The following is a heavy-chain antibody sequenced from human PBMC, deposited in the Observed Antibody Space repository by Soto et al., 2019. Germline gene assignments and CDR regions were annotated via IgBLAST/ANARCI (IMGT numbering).Heavy chain of an antibody. D-gene: IGHD3-22*01. CDR1: GGSISSVGYS. J-gene: IGHJ4*02. CDR3: VRETRGTYYYDSSGYVDS. V-gene: IGHV4-30-2*01. Sequence: SETLSLTCAVSGGSISSVGYSWSWIRQPPGKGLEWIGYIYHSGSTFYNPSLRSRVTISIDRSKNQFSLKLSSVTAADTAVYYCVRETRGTYYYDSSGYVDSWGQGTLVTVSS. CDR2: IYHSGST.